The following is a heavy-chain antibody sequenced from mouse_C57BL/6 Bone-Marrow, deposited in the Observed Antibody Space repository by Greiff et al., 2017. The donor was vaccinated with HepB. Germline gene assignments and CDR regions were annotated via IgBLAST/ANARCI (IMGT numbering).Heavy chain of an antibody. D-gene: IGHD2-4*01. CDR3: SRFGDYEGDFDY. J-gene: IGHJ2*01. V-gene: IGHV1-19*01. Sequence: DVQLQESGPVLVKPGASVKMSCKASGYTFTDYYMNWVKQSHGKSLEWIGVINPYNGGTSYNQKFKGKATLTVDKSSSTAYMELNSLTSEDSAVYYCSRFGDYEGDFDYWGQGTTLTVSS. CDR1: GYTFTDYY. CDR2: INPYNGGT.